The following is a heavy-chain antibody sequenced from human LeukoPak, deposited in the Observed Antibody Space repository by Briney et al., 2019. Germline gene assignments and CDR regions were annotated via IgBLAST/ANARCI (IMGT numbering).Heavy chain of an antibody. V-gene: IGHV4-30-2*01. J-gene: IGHJ5*02. CDR1: GGSISSGGYS. CDR3: ARYSIGWNDNWFDP. CDR2: IYHSGST. Sequence: SPTLSLTCAVSGGSISSGGYSWSWLRQTPGKGLEWIGYIYHSGSTYYNPSLKTRVTISVDRSKNQFSLKLSSLTAADTAVYYCARYSIGWNDNWFDPWGQGTLVTVSS. D-gene: IGHD6-19*01.